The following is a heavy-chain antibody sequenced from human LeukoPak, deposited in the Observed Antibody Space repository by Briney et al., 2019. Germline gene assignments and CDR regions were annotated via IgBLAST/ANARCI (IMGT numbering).Heavy chain of an antibody. V-gene: IGHV4-34*01. Sequence: SETLSLTCAVYGGSFSGYYWSWIRQPPGKGLEWIGEINHSGSTNYNPSLKSRVTISVDTSKNQFSLKLSSVTAADTAVYYCVSSEYCSGGSCYSRPDYWGQGTLVTVSS. CDR3: VSSEYCSGGSCYSRPDY. CDR2: INHSGST. J-gene: IGHJ4*02. D-gene: IGHD2-15*01. CDR1: GGSFSGYY.